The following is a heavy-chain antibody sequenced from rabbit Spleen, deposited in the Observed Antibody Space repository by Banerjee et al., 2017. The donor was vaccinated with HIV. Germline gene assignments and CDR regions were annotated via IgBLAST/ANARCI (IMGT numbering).Heavy chain of an antibody. CDR2: IEPIFGRT. V-gene: IGHV1S47*01. J-gene: IGHJ4*01. CDR3: ARGSAAMTMVITGYYLSL. Sequence: QEHLVESGGGLVQPGGSLKLSCKASGFDFSNYGVTWVRQAPGKGLEWIGYIEPIFGRTYYASWVNGRFTISSHNAQNMLYLHLNSLTAADTATYFCARGSAAMTMVITGYYLSLWGQGTLVIVS. D-gene: IGHD2-1*01. CDR1: GFDFSNYG.